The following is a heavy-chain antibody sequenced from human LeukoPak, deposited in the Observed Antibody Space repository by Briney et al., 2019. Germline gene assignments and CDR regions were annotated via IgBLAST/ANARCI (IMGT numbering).Heavy chain of an antibody. CDR1: GDSVSNGNYY. CDR2: IYYTGET. V-gene: IGHV4-61*03. D-gene: IGHD3-10*01. Sequence: SETLSLTCTVSGDSVSNGNYYWSWLRQPPGKALEWIGYIYYTGETYYNPSLEGRVTMLVDTSRNHFSVKLSSVTAADTAVYYCARSQNYYGSGDYWSQGTLVTVSS. CDR3: ARSQNYYGSGDY. J-gene: IGHJ4*02.